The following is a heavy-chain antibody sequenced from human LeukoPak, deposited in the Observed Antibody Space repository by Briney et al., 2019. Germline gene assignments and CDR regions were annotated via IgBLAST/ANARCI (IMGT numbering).Heavy chain of an antibody. CDR1: GFTFSSYG. CDR3: AKESVLRFLEWLFDY. D-gene: IGHD3-3*01. J-gene: IGHJ4*02. CDR2: IRYDGSNK. V-gene: IGHV3-30*02. Sequence: GGSLRLSCAASGFTFSSYGMHWVRQAPGKGLEWVAFIRYDGSNKYYAASVKGRFTISRDNSKNTLYLQMNSLRAEDTAVYYCAKESVLRFLEWLFDYWGQGTLVTVSS.